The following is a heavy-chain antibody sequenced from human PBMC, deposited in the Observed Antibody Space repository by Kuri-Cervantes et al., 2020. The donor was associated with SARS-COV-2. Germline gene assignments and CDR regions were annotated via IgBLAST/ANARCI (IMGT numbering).Heavy chain of an antibody. J-gene: IGHJ6*02. V-gene: IGHV1-2*04. CDR1: GYTFTGYY. Sequence: ASVKVSCKASGYTFTGYYMHWVRQAPGQGLEWMGWINPNSGGTNYAQKFQDWVTMTRDTSISTAYMDLSRLRSDDTAVYYCASGPDIVVVPAAMPSDYYYYGMDVWGQGTTVTVSS. CDR3: ASGPDIVVVPAAMPSDYYYYGMDV. D-gene: IGHD2-2*01. CDR2: INPNSGGT.